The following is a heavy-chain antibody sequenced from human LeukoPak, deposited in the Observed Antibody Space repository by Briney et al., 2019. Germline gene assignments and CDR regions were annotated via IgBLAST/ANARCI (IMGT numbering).Heavy chain of an antibody. Sequence: SETLSLTCTVSGGSISPYYWTWIRQPPGKGLEWIGFIYYTGTTNYNPSLKSRVTISADTFKNQFSLKLSSVTAADTAVYYCARAGSSWSTGYYFDYWGQGTLVTVSS. J-gene: IGHJ4*02. V-gene: IGHV4-59*01. CDR3: ARAGSSWSTGYYFDY. D-gene: IGHD6-13*01. CDR1: GGSISPYY. CDR2: IYYTGTT.